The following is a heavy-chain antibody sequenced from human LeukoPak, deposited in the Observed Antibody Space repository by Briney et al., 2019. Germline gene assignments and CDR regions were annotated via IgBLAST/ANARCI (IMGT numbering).Heavy chain of an antibody. CDR1: GGSINGYY. CDR3: ARDRSSSYTRDWFDP. J-gene: IGHJ5*02. CDR2: IYNSESI. Sequence: PSETLSLTCTVSGGSINGYYWSWLRQPAGKGLEWIGRIYNSESINYTPSLESRVTMPIDTSKSQFSLKLNSVTAADTAVYYCARDRSSSYTRDWFDPWGQGALVTVSS. V-gene: IGHV4-4*07. D-gene: IGHD6-13*01.